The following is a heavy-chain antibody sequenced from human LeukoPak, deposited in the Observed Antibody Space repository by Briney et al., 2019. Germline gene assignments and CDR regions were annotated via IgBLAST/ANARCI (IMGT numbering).Heavy chain of an antibody. V-gene: IGHV1-69*13. J-gene: IGHJ4*02. CDR1: GGTFSSYA. CDR2: IIPIFGTA. D-gene: IGHD6-13*01. CDR3: GMYSSSWYSFDY. Sequence: ASVKVSCKASGGTFSSYAISWVRQAPGQGLEWMGGIIPIFGTANYAQKFQGSVTITADESTSTAYMELSSLRSENTAVYYCGMYSSSWYSFDYWGQGTLVTVSS.